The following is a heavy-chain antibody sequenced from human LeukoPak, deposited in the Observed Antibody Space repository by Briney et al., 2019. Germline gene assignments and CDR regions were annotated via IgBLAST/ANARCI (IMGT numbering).Heavy chain of an antibody. V-gene: IGHV3-13*01. CDR3: ARGSGGAFDI. J-gene: IGHJ3*02. CDR2: IGTAGDT. Sequence: GGSLRLSCAASGFTFSSYDMHWVRQATGKGLEWVSAIGTAGDTHYPGSVKGRFTISRENAKKSLYLQMNSLRAGDTAVYYCARGSGGAFDIWGQGTMVTVSS. D-gene: IGHD3-16*01. CDR1: GFTFSSYD.